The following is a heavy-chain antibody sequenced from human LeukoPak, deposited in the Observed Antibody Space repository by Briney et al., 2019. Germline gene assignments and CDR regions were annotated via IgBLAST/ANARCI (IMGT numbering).Heavy chain of an antibody. CDR3: ARGDYSSSWYVWFDP. D-gene: IGHD6-13*01. CDR1: GFTFSDYY. V-gene: IGHV3-11*01. CDR2: ISSSGSTI. Sequence: GGSLRLSCAASGFTFSDYYMSWIRQAPGKGLEWVSYISSSGSTIYYADSVKGRFTISRDNAKNSLYLQMNSLRAEDTAVYYCARGDYSSSWYVWFDPWGQGTLVTVSS. J-gene: IGHJ5*02.